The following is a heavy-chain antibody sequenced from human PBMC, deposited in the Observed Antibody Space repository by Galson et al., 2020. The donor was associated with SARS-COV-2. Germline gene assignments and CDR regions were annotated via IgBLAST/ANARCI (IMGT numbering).Heavy chain of an antibody. D-gene: IGHD2-15*01. CDR2: FDPEDGET. V-gene: IGHV1-24*01. J-gene: IGHJ6*02. Sequence: ASVKVSCKVSGYTLTELSMHWVRQAPGKGLEWMGGFDPEDGETIYAQKFQGRVTMTEDTSTDTAYMELSSLRSEDTAVYYCATGPLGDRDYYYYYGMDVWCQWTTVTFSS. CDR1: GYTLTELS. CDR3: ATGPLGDRDYYYYYGMDV.